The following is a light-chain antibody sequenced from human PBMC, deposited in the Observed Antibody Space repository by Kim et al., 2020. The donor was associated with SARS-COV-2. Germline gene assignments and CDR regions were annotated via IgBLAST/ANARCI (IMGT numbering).Light chain of an antibody. V-gene: IGKV2-30*01. CDR1: QSLVYSDGNIY. CDR3: MQGTHWPPFT. J-gene: IGKJ2*01. CDR2: KVS. Sequence: DVVMTQSPLSLPVTLGQPASISCRSSQSLVYSDGNIYLSWFQQTPGQSPRRLVYKVSNRDSGVPDRFSGSGSGTDFTLKISRVEAEDVGIYYCMQGTHWPPFTFGQGTKLEI.